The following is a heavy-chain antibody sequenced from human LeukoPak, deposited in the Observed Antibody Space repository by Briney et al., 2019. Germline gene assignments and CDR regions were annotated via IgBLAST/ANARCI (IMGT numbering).Heavy chain of an antibody. CDR1: GFTFSSYW. CDR2: INSDGSST. CDR3: ARVGGYSYGPYYYYIDV. J-gene: IGHJ6*03. V-gene: IGHV3-74*01. Sequence: PGGSLRLSCAASGFTFSSYWMHWVRQAPGKGLVWVSRINSDGSSTSYADSVKGRFTISRDNAKNTLYLQMNSLRAEDTAVYYCARVGGYSYGPYYYYIDVWGKGTTVTVSS. D-gene: IGHD5-18*01.